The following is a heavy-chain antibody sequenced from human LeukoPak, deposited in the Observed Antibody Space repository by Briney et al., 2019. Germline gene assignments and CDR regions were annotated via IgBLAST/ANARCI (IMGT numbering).Heavy chain of an antibody. J-gene: IGHJ4*02. CDR1: GGSISNTNW. CDR3: AREGIRSYNFDY. D-gene: IGHD1-26*01. Sequence: PSGTLSLTCGVSGGSISNTNWWTWFRQPPGKGLEWIGEVNLQGSTNYNPSLKSRVAISVDKSENHISLKLTSVTAADTAVYYCAREGIRSYNFDYWGQGTLVTVPS. CDR2: VNLQGST. V-gene: IGHV4-4*02.